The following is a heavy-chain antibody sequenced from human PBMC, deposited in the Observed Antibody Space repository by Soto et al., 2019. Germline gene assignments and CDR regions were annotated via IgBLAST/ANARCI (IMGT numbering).Heavy chain of an antibody. CDR1: GYTFRNFG. J-gene: IGHJ4*02. CDR2: ISAYNANA. V-gene: IGHV1-18*01. Sequence: QIQLLQSGAEVKKPGASVKVTCKASGYTFRNFGISWVRQAPGQVLEWLGWISAYNANANYAQKFQGRLTMTADTSTSTAYMELRSLRSDDTAVYYCAREKRYFDYWGQGTLVTVSS. CDR3: AREKRYFDY.